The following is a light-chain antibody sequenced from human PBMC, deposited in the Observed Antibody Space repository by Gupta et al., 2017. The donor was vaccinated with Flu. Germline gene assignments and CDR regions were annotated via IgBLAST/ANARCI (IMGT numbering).Light chain of an antibody. V-gene: IGLV1-40*01. Sequence: QSVLTQPPSVSGAPGQRVTILCTGTSSNIGAGYDVHWYRQLPGTAPKLLIYDNNNRPSGVPDRFSGSKSGTSASLAITGLQAEDEADYYCQSYDSSLSGSWVFGGGTKLIVL. CDR3: QSYDSSLSGSWV. J-gene: IGLJ3*02. CDR2: DNN. CDR1: SSNIGAGYD.